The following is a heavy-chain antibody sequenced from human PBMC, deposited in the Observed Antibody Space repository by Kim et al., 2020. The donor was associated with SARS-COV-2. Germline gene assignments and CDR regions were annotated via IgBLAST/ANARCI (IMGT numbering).Heavy chain of an antibody. D-gene: IGHD2-2*01. CDR2: IYYSGST. V-gene: IGHV4-30-4*01. Sequence: SETLSLTCTVSGGSISSGDYYWSWIRQPPGKGLEWIGYIYYSGSTYYNPSLKSRVTISVDTSKNQFSLKLSSVTAADTAVYYCARYRGGGAAANFDYWGQGTLVTVSS. CDR1: GGSISSGDYY. J-gene: IGHJ4*02. CDR3: ARYRGGGAAANFDY.